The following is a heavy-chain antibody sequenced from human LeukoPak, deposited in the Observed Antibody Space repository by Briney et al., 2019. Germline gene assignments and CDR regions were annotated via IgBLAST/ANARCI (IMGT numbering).Heavy chain of an antibody. V-gene: IGHV4-30-2*01. CDR3: ARAGSSSWDHFDY. CDR1: GGSISSGGYY. J-gene: IGHJ4*02. Sequence: PSQTLSLTCTVSGGSISSGGYYWSWIRQPPGKGLEWIGYIYHSGSTYYSPSLKSRVTISVDTSKKQFSLKLSSVTAADTAVYYCARAGSSSWDHFDYWGQGTLVTVSS. CDR2: IYHSGST. D-gene: IGHD6-13*01.